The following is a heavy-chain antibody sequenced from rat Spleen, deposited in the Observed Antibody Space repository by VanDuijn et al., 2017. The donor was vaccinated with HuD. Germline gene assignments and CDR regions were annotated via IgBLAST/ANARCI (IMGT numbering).Heavy chain of an antibody. CDR3: TRRTLDYSGYWYFDF. Sequence: EVQLVESGGGFVQPGRSMKLSCAASGFTFDDYYMAWVRQAPKKGLEWVASITNTGGSTYYPDSVKGRFTISRDNAKSTLYLQMNSLRSEATATYYCTRRTLDYSGYWYFDFWGPGTMVTVSS. CDR2: ITNTGGST. CDR1: GFTFDDYY. V-gene: IGHV5-22*01. D-gene: IGHD1-1*01. J-gene: IGHJ1*01.